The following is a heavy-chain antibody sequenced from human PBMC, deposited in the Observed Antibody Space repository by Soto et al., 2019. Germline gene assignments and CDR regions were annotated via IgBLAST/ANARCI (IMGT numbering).Heavy chain of an antibody. CDR1: GGSISSYY. D-gene: IGHD2-15*01. V-gene: IGHV4-59*08. J-gene: IGHJ4*02. Sequence: SETLFLTCTVSGGSISSYYWSWIRQPPGKGLEWIGYIYYSGSTNYNPSLKSRVTISVDTSKNQFSLKLSSVTAADTAVYYCARRQGGTYSIKYYFDYWGQGTLVTVSS. CDR2: IYYSGST. CDR3: ARRQGGTYSIKYYFDY.